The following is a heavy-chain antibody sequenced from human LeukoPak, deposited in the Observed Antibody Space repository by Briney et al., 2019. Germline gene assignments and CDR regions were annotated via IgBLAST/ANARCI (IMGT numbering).Heavy chain of an antibody. CDR3: VRADYGDYGYFDL. D-gene: IGHD4-17*01. V-gene: IGHV1-8*03. Sequence: ASVKVSCKASGYTFTSYDINWVRQATGQGLEWMGWMNPNSGNTGYAQKFQGRVTITRNTSISTAYMELSSLRSEDTAVYYCVRADYGDYGYFDLWGRGTLVTVSS. CDR2: MNPNSGNT. J-gene: IGHJ2*01. CDR1: GYTFTSYD.